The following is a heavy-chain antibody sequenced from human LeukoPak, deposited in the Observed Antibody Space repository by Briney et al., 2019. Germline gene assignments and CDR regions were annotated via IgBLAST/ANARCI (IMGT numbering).Heavy chain of an antibody. Sequence: SGGSLRLSCAASGFTFSTYAMNWVRQAPGKGLEWVSVISGSGGNTYYADSVKGRFTISRDNSKNTLYLQMNSLRAEDTAVYYCAKDWSSSIYYYYYMDVWGKGTTVTVS. CDR1: GFTFSTYA. CDR2: ISGSGGNT. J-gene: IGHJ6*03. D-gene: IGHD6-6*01. V-gene: IGHV3-23*01. CDR3: AKDWSSSIYYYYYMDV.